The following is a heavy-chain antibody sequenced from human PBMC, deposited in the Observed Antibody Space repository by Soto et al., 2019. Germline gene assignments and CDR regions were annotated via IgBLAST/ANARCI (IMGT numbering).Heavy chain of an antibody. Sequence: SESLSLTCTVSGGSISSSSYYLGWIRQPPGKGLEWIGKISNSGSPKYNPSLESRVTISVDTSKNQFSLKLSSVTAADTAVYYCARGCKSPCNAGIIFDSWGQGIQVTVSS. CDR1: GGSISSSSYY. J-gene: IGHJ4*02. V-gene: IGHV4-39*07. CDR2: ISNSGSP. D-gene: IGHD1-1*01. CDR3: ARGCKSPCNAGIIFDS.